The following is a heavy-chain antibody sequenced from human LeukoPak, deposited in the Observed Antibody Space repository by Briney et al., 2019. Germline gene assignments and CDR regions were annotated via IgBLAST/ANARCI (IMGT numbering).Heavy chain of an antibody. CDR1: GGTFSSYA. V-gene: IGHV1-69*13. CDR3: AREIIECSSTSCSYNWFDP. CDR2: IIPIFGTA. J-gene: IGHJ5*02. D-gene: IGHD2-2*01. Sequence: SVKVSCKSSGGTFSSYAISWVRQAPGQGLEWMGGIIPIFGTANYAQKFQGRVTITADESTGTAYMELSSLRSEDTAVYYCAREIIECSSTSCSYNWFDPWGQGTLVTVSS.